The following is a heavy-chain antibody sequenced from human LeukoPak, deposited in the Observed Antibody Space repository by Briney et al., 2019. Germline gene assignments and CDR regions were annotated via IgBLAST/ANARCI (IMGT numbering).Heavy chain of an antibody. D-gene: IGHD3-10*01. Sequence: GGSLGLSCAASGISFDDYGMSWVRQVPGKGLEWVANIKQDGSDKYYVDSVKGRFTISRDNAKKSLYLQMNSLRAEDTAVYYCARERPYSYGSGALLYYFDCWGQGTLVTASS. CDR3: ARERPYSYGSGALLYYFDC. CDR2: IKQDGSDK. J-gene: IGHJ4*02. V-gene: IGHV3-7*01. CDR1: GISFDDYG.